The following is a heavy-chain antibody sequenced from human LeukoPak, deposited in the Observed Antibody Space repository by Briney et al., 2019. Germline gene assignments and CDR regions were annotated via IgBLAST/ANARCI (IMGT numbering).Heavy chain of an antibody. CDR3: ATAPAGYFDY. D-gene: IGHD6-13*01. CDR1: GFTFSSHW. J-gene: IGHJ4*02. Sequence: PGGSLRLSCAASGFTFSSHWMCWGRQAPGKGLVWVSRINTDGSATSYADSVKGRFTIPRDDAKNTLYLQMNSLGAEDTAVYYCATAPAGYFDYWGQGTLVTVSS. V-gene: IGHV3-74*01. CDR2: INTDGSAT.